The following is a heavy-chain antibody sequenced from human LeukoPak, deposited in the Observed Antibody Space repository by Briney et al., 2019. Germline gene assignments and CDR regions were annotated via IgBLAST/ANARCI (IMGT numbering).Heavy chain of an antibody. Sequence: PGGSLRLSCAASGFTFSTYAMSWVRQAPGKGLEWVAVISYDGSNKYYVDSVKGRFTISRDNSKNTLYLQMDSVRAEDAAVYYCARDPVLWGQGTLVTVSS. CDR3: ARDPVL. CDR1: GFTFSTYA. CDR2: ISYDGSNK. J-gene: IGHJ4*02. D-gene: IGHD2-8*01. V-gene: IGHV3-30*03.